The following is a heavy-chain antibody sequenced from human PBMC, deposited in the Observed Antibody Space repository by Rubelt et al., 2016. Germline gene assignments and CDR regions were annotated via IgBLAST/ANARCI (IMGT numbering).Heavy chain of an antibody. CDR3: ARVSGAAESPIDAFDI. CDR2: INPNSGGT. CDR1: GGTFSSYG. V-gene: IGHV1-2*02. Sequence: QVQLVQSGAEVKKPGSSVKVSCKASGGTFSSYGISWVRQAPGQGLEWMGWINPNSGGTNYAQKFQGRVTMTRDTSISTAYMGRSRLRSDDTAVYYCARVSGAAESPIDAFDIWGQGTMVTVSS. J-gene: IGHJ3*02. D-gene: IGHD6-13*01.